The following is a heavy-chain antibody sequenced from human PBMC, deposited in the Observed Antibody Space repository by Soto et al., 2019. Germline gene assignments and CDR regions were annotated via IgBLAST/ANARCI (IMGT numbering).Heavy chain of an antibody. Sequence: QIQVVQSEVEVKRPGASVRISCKASGYTLDNHAITWVRQAPGQGLEWMGWIGALLYNDATNYARKFQGRLTMARDPSPNTVYMDLGSLRSDDTAVYYCARGTKGAGGWYFDLWGRGTLVVVSS. J-gene: IGHJ2*01. D-gene: IGHD2-8*01. CDR3: ARGTKGAGGWYFDL. CDR2: IGALLYNDAT. V-gene: IGHV1-18*01. CDR1: GYTLDNHA.